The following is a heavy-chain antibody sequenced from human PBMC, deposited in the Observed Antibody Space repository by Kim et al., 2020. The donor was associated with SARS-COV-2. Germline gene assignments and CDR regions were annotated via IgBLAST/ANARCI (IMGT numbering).Heavy chain of an antibody. Sequence: SRVTLSVDTSKNQFSLKLSSVTAADTAVYYCARGQAYYYDSSGYNLDYWGQGTLVTVSS. J-gene: IGHJ4*02. CDR3: ARGQAYYYDSSGYNLDY. V-gene: IGHV4-34*01. D-gene: IGHD3-22*01.